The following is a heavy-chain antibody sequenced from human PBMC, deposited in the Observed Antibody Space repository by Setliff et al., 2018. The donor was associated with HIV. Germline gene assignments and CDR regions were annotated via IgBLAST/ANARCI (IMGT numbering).Heavy chain of an antibody. CDR2: IYSGGST. D-gene: IGHD5-18*01. J-gene: IGHJ4*02. CDR3: ARASGYSYGPSSY. CDR1: GFTVSSNH. V-gene: IGHV3-53*01. Sequence: GGSLRLSCAVSGFTVSSNHMNWVRQAPGKGLEWVSFIYSGGSTYYADSVKGRFTISRDNSKNTLYLQMNSLRVEDTAVYYCARASGYSYGPSSYWGQGTLVTVSS.